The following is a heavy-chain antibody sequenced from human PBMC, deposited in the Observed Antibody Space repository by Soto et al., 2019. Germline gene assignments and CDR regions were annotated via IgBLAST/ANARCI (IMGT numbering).Heavy chain of an antibody. J-gene: IGHJ4*02. CDR2: ISISGDVT. D-gene: IGHD3-10*01. CDR3: ARKGGSANYYYFFEL. CDR1: GFTFSNSA. Sequence: GGSLRLSCGASGFTFSNSAMTWVRQAPGKGLEWVSSISISGDVTYYADSVKGRFTISRDNSKNTLYLQMKNLRAEDTAVYSCARKGGSANYYYFFELWGQGTLVTVSS. V-gene: IGHV3-23*01.